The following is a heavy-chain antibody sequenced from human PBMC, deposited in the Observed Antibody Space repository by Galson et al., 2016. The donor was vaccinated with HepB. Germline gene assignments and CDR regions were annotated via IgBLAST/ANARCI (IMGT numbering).Heavy chain of an antibody. CDR3: ARGISHDYGFSADY. V-gene: IGHV3-20*04. CDR1: GFTFDDYG. CDR2: INWNGGST. Sequence: SLRLFCAASGFTFDDYGLSWVRQAPGKGLEWVSGINWNGGSTGYADSVKGRFTISRDNAKNSLYLQMNSLRAEDTALYYCARGISHDYGFSADYWGQGTLVTVSS. D-gene: IGHD4-17*01. J-gene: IGHJ4*02.